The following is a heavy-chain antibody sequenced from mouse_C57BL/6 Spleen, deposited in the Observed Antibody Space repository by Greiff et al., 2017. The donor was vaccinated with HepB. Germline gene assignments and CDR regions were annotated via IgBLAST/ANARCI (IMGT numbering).Heavy chain of an antibody. J-gene: IGHJ4*01. CDR1: GYTFTDYN. CDR3: ARIFLGAMDY. CDR2: INPNNGGT. Sequence: EVKLVESGPELVKPGASVKIPCKASGYTFTDYNMDWVKQSHGKSLEWIGDINPNNGGTIYNQKFKGKATLTVDKSSSTAYMELRSLTSEDTAVYYCARIFLGAMDYWGQGTSVTVSS. V-gene: IGHV1-18*01.